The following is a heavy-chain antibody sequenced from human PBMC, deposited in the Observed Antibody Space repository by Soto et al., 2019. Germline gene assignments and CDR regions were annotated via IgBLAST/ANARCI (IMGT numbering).Heavy chain of an antibody. CDR2: LYHSGST. V-gene: IGHV4-38-2*01. CDR1: GGSIFNNYW. J-gene: IGHJ4*02. D-gene: IGHD3-16*01. Sequence: PSETLSLTCAVSGGSIFNNYWWAWIRQASGKGLVWIGSLYHSGSTHYNPSLESRVAISLDTSQNRFALMLSSVTAADSAVDYAARRYYVGFFPYCGQGTLVTVSS. CDR3: ARRYYVGFFPY.